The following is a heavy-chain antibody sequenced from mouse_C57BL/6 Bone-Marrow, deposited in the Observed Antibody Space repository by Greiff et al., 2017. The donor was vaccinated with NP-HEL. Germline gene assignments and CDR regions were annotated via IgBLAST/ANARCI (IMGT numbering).Heavy chain of an antibody. CDR1: GFTFSDAW. V-gene: IGHV6-6*01. D-gene: IGHD2-14*01. CDR3: SRRYCCTDV. J-gene: IGHJ4*01. CDR2: ISHKANNHAS. Sequence: EVQLVESGGGLVQPGASMKLSCAASGFTFSDAWMDWVRQSPEKGLEWVAEISHKANNHASYYAEAVKARFTISREDYKRSVNLKMNGLRAEDTGIYYCSRRYCCTDVWGKGTSVTVSS.